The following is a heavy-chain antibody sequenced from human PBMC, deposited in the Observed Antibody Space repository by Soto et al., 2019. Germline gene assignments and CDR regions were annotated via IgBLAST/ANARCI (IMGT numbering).Heavy chain of an antibody. V-gene: IGHV4-59*01. CDR3: ARVRWTVAGPGHFDY. D-gene: IGHD6-19*01. CDR2: IYYSGST. CDR1: GGSISSYY. Sequence: QVQLQESGPGLVKPSETLSLTCTVSGGSISSYYWSWIRQPPGKGLEWIGYIYYSGSTNYNPSLKNRVTISVDTSKNQFSLKLSSVTAADTAVYYCARVRWTVAGPGHFDYWGQGTLVTVSS. J-gene: IGHJ4*02.